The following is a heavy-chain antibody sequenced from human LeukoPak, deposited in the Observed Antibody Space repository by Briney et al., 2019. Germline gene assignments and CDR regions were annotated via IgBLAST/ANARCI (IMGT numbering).Heavy chain of an antibody. J-gene: IGHJ3*02. Sequence: EGPLRLSGGASGFTFSSYTMNGVRQAPGKGLEWVSSISSSSSYIYYADSVKGRFTISRDNAKNSLYLQMNSLRAEDTAVYYCATTELMDAFDIWGQGTMVTVSS. D-gene: IGHD1-1*01. CDR2: ISSSSSYI. CDR3: ATTELMDAFDI. CDR1: GFTFSSYT. V-gene: IGHV3-21*01.